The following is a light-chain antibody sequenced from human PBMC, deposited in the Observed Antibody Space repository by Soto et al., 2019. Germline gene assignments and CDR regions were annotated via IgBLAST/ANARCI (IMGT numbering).Light chain of an antibody. CDR2: WAS. V-gene: IGKV4-1*01. CDR3: QQYYSTPLT. Sequence: DIVMTQSPDSLAVSLGERATINCKSSQSVLSSSNNKNYLAWYHQKPGQPPKLLIYWASTREFGVPDRFSGSGSGTDFTLTISSLQAEDVAVYYCQQYYSTPLTFGGGTKVEIK. CDR1: QSVLSSSNNKNY. J-gene: IGKJ4*01.